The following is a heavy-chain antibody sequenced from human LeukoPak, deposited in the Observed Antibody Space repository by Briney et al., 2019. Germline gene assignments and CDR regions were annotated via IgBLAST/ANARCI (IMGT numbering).Heavy chain of an antibody. CDR3: ARLGYYGSSP. D-gene: IGHD3-10*01. CDR1: GFTFSDYY. CDR2: INHSGST. Sequence: GSLRLSCAASGFTFSDYYMSWIRQAPGKGLEWIGEINHSGSTNYNPSLKSRVTISVDTSMNQFSLKLSSVTAADTAVYYCARLGYYGSSPWGQGTLVTVSS. J-gene: IGHJ4*02. V-gene: IGHV4-34*01.